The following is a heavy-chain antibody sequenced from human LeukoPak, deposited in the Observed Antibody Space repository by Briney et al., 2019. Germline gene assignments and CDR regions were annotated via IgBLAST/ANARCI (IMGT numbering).Heavy chain of an antibody. J-gene: IGHJ4*02. CDR3: ARDRTIFGVVMPEWYFDY. Sequence: ASVRVSCKASGYTFTGYYMHWVRQAPGQGLEWMGWINPNSGGTNYAQKFQGRVTMTRDTSISTAYMELSRLRSDDTAVYYCARDRTIFGVVMPEWYFDYWGQGTLVTVSS. V-gene: IGHV1-2*02. D-gene: IGHD3-3*01. CDR2: INPNSGGT. CDR1: GYTFTGYY.